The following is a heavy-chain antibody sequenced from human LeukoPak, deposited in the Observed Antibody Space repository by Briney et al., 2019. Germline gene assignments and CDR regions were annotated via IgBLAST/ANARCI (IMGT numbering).Heavy chain of an antibody. D-gene: IGHD3-22*01. CDR2: INTHNGNT. CDR1: GYTFTSYG. Sequence: ASVKVSCKASGYTFTSYGISWVRQAPGQGLEWLGWINTHNGNTNYAQKLQGRVTMTTDTSTSTAYMELRSLRSDDTAVYYCARDFGKWDSSGYYPKYFDYWGQGTLVTVSS. V-gene: IGHV1-18*01. CDR3: ARDFGKWDSSGYYPKYFDY. J-gene: IGHJ4*02.